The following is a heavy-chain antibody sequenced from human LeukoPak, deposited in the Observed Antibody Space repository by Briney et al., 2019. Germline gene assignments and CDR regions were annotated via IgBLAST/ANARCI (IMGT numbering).Heavy chain of an antibody. CDR2: IYHSGST. Sequence: PSETLSLTCAVSGGSISSGGYSWSWIQQPPGKGPEWIGYIYHSGSTYYNPSLKSRVTISVDRSKNQFSLKLSSVTAADTAVYYCARALTTVTTGWFDPWGQGTLVTVSS. CDR3: ARALTTVTTGWFDP. V-gene: IGHV4-30-2*01. CDR1: GGSISSGGYS. D-gene: IGHD4-11*01. J-gene: IGHJ5*02.